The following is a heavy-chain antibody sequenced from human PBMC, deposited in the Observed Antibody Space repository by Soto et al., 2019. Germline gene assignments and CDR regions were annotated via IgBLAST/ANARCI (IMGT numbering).Heavy chain of an antibody. CDR3: ARATSWELEKYYFGY. D-gene: IGHD1-26*01. Sequence: GYSWSWIRQAPGKGLEWVSHISRSSSYTDYAGSVRGRFTISRDNAKNSLYLHMTSQRAADTAVYYCARATSWELEKYYFGYWGKGTLVTVSS. J-gene: IGHJ4*02. CDR2: ISRSSSYT. V-gene: IGHV3-11*06. CDR1: GYS.